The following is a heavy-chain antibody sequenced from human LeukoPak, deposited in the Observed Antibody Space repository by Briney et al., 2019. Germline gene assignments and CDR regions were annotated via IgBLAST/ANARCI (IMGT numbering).Heavy chain of an antibody. CDR3: AREVITVTTLYDY. D-gene: IGHD4-17*01. CDR1: GFAFSSYA. V-gene: IGHV3-48*04. Sequence: GGSLRLSCAASGFAFSSYAVNWVRQAPGKGLEWVSYISSSSSTIHYADSVKGRFTISRDNAKNSLYLQMNSLRAEDTAVYYCAREVITVTTLYDYWGQGTLVNVSS. J-gene: IGHJ4*02. CDR2: ISSSSSTI.